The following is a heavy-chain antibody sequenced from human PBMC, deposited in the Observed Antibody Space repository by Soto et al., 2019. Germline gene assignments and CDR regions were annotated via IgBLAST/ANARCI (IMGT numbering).Heavy chain of an antibody. CDR1: GYTFTSYG. D-gene: IGHD3-9*01. J-gene: IGHJ3*02. CDR3: ARVKRYYDILTGYLGFAFDI. Sequence: QVQLVQSGAEVKKPGASVKVSCKASGYTFTSYGISWVRQAPGQGLEGMGWISAYNGNTNYAQKLQCRVTMTTDTSTSTAYMELRSLRSDDTAVYYCARVKRYYDILTGYLGFAFDIWGQGTMVTVSS. CDR2: ISAYNGNT. V-gene: IGHV1-18*01.